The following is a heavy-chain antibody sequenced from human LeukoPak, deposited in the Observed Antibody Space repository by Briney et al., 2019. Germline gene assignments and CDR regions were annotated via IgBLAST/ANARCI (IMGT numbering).Heavy chain of an antibody. J-gene: IGHJ5*02. CDR3: ARDRDSSGLYGGADL. CDR1: GFTFSNYE. V-gene: IGHV3-48*03. CDR2: ITSGGVV. Sequence: GGSLRLSRAASGFTFSNYEMHWVRQAPGKGLEWLAYITSGGVVYQADPVKGRFTISRDNVKNLLYLQMNSLRVEDTAIYFCARDRDSSGLYGGADLWGQGVLVTVSA. D-gene: IGHD6-19*01.